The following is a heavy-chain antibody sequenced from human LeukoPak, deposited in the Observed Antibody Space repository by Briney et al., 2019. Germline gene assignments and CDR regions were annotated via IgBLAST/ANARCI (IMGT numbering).Heavy chain of an antibody. D-gene: IGHD3-22*01. CDR1: GFTVSSNY. Sequence: PGGSLRLSCAASGFTVSSNYMSWVRQAPGKGLEWVSVIYSGGSTYYADSVKGRFTISRDNSKNTLYLQMNSLRAEDTAVYYCATRSVYYDSSGYTFDYWGQGTLVTVSS. CDR3: ATRSVYYDSSGYTFDY. CDR2: IYSGGST. V-gene: IGHV3-53*01. J-gene: IGHJ4*02.